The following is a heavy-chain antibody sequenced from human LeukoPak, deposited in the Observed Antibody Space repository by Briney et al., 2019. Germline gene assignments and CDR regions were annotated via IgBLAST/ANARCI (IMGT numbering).Heavy chain of an antibody. CDR3: ARGPPPWYQAFDY. CDR1: XGXFXXYX. J-gene: IGHJ4*02. Sequence: XXGXFXXYXXSXVRQAPGQXLEWMGGIIPIFGTANYAQKFQGRVTITADESTSTAYMELSSLRSEDTAVYYCARGPPPWYQAFDYWGQGTLVTVSS. D-gene: IGHD2-2*01. V-gene: IGHV1-69*01. CDR2: IIPIFGTA.